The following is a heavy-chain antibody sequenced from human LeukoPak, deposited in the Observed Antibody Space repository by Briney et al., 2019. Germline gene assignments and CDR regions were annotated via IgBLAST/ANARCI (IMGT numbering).Heavy chain of an antibody. D-gene: IGHD3-9*01. V-gene: IGHV3-48*04. CDR2: ISSSSDVI. CDR3: ARNSDYDILTGEGGPDY. CDR1: GFTFRSYS. J-gene: IGHJ4*02. Sequence: GGSLRLSCAASGFTFRSYSMNWVRQAPGKGLEWVSYISSSSDVIYYADSVKGRFTISRDNAKNSLYLQMNSLRAEDTAVYYCARNSDYDILTGEGGPDYWGQGTLVTVSS.